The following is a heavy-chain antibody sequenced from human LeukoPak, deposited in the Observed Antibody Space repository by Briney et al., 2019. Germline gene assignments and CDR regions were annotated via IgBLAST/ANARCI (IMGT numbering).Heavy chain of an antibody. CDR1: GFTFSNYA. D-gene: IGHD4-17*01. CDR3: AARRLTVTTEIDY. CDR2: MRSGDGDT. Sequence: GGSLRLSCVGSGFTFSNYAMSGVRQAPGKGLEWVAVMRSGDGDTTYADSVKGRFTISRDNSKNTVYLQMNSLRPEDTAVYYCAARRLTVTTEIDYWGQGTLVTVSS. V-gene: IGHV3-23*01. J-gene: IGHJ4*02.